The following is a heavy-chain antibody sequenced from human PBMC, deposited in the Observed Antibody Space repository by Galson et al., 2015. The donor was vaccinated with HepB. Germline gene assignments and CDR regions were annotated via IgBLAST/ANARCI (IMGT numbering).Heavy chain of an antibody. CDR1: GFGFSFSKYG. V-gene: IGHV3-33*01. Sequence: SLRLSCAASGFGFSFSKYGLHWVRQAPGKGLEWVAVIWYDGSKKYYSDSVKGRFSISRDNSRNTMYLQMSSLRVEDTALYYCVRFDNGDYRGQGTLVTVSS. J-gene: IGHJ4*02. CDR2: IWYDGSKK. CDR3: VRFDNGDY. D-gene: IGHD3-9*01.